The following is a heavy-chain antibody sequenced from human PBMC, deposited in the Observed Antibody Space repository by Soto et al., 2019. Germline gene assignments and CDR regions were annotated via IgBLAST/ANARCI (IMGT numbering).Heavy chain of an antibody. D-gene: IGHD6-25*01. CDR1: GFTFTSSA. Sequence: SVKVSCKASGFTFTSSAVQWVRQARGQRLEWIGWIVVGSGNTNYAQKFQERVTITRDMSTSTAYMELSSLRSEDTAVYYCAASGYYYYGMDVWGQGTTVTVSS. CDR3: AASGYYYYGMDV. V-gene: IGHV1-58*01. J-gene: IGHJ6*02. CDR2: IVVGSGNT.